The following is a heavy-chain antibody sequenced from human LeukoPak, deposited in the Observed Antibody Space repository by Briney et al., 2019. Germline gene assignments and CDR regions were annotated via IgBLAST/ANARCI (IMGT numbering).Heavy chain of an antibody. V-gene: IGHV4-61*02. Sequence: SETLSLTCTVSGDSISSGDYYWSWIRQPAGKGLGWIGRISSSGSTNYSPSLKSRVTISVDTSKNQFSLKLSSVTAADTAVYFCARGPYSYDSSGAFDIWGQGTMVTVSS. CDR2: ISSSGST. CDR1: GDSISSGDYY. CDR3: ARGPYSYDSSGAFDI. J-gene: IGHJ3*02. D-gene: IGHD3-22*01.